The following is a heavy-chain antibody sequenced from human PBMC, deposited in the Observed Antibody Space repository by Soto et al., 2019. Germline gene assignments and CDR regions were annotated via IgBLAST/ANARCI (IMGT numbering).Heavy chain of an antibody. Sequence: GGSLRFSCAASGFTFSSYGVHWVRQAPGKGLEWVAVIWYDGSNKYYADSVKGRFTISRDNSKNTLYLQMNSLRAEDTAVYYCARETYYYGSGSYDQYYYYYGMDVWGQGTTVTVSS. CDR1: GFTFSSYG. V-gene: IGHV3-33*01. CDR3: ARETYYYGSGSYDQYYYYYGMDV. J-gene: IGHJ6*02. CDR2: IWYDGSNK. D-gene: IGHD3-10*01.